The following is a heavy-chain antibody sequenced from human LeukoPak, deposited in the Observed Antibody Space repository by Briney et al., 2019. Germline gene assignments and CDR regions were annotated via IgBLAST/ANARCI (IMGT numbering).Heavy chain of an antibody. J-gene: IGHJ4*02. D-gene: IGHD6-13*01. V-gene: IGHV3-23*01. CDR2: ISGSGGST. CDR3: AKDGSSSWYGVYFDY. CDR1: GFTFSRYA. Sequence: GGSLRLSCAASGFTFSRYAMSWVRQAPGKGLEWVSAISGSGGSTYYADSVKGRFTISRDNSKNTLYLQMNSLRAEDTAVYYCAKDGSSSWYGVYFDYWGQGTLVTVSS.